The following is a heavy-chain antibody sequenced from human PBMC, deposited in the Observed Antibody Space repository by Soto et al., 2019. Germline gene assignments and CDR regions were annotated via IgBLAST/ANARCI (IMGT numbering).Heavy chain of an antibody. Sequence: SETLSLTCTVSGVSISTSSNYWTWIRQHPGRGLEYIGSIYHSGSTYYNPSFESRVIISLDKSNNQFSLGLNSVTAADTAMYYCARDRYLQFYDSWGPGTLVTVSS. CDR3: ARDRYLQFYDS. CDR2: IYHSGST. V-gene: IGHV4-31*03. CDR1: GVSISTSSNY. D-gene: IGHD3-16*01. J-gene: IGHJ4*02.